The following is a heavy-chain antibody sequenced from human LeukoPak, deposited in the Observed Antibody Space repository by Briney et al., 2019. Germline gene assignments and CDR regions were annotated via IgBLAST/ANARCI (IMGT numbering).Heavy chain of an antibody. Sequence: GGSLRLSCAASGFTFGSYVMSWVRQAPGKGLEWVSIISGSGGSTFYADSVKGRFTISRDNAKNSLYLQMNSLRAEDTAVHYCAELGITMIGGVWGKGTTVTISS. V-gene: IGHV3-23*01. CDR1: GFTFGSYV. CDR3: AELGITMIGGV. J-gene: IGHJ6*04. D-gene: IGHD3-10*02. CDR2: ISGSGGST.